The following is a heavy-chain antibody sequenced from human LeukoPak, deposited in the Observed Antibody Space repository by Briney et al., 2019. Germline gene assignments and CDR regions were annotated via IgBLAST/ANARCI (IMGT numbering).Heavy chain of an antibody. D-gene: IGHD3-16*01. Sequence: GGSLKLSCAASGFTFSNYVMQWVRQAPGKGLEWVANIKQDGSEKYYVDSVKGRFTISRDNAKNSLYLQMNSLRAEDTAVYYCAREASLGALDYWGQGTLVTVSS. CDR3: AREASLGALDY. J-gene: IGHJ4*02. V-gene: IGHV3-7*01. CDR1: GFTFSNYV. CDR2: IKQDGSEK.